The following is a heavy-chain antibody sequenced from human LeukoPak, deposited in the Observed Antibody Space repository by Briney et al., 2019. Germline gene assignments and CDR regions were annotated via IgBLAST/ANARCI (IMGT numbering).Heavy chain of an antibody. J-gene: IGHJ4*02. D-gene: IGHD5-18*01. CDR3: ARPDEDRGYTYGYNY. CDR2: IIPIFGTA. CDR1: GGTFSSYA. Sequence: ASVKVSCKASGGTFSSYAISWVRRAPGQGLEWMGGIIPIFGTANYAQKFQGRVTITADESTSTAYMELYSLRSEDTAVYFCARPDEDRGYTYGYNYWGQGTLVTVSS. V-gene: IGHV1-69*13.